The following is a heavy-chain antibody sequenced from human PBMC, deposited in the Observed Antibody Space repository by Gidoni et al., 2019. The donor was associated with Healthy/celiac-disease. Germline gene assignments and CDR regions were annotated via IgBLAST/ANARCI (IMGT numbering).Heavy chain of an antibody. D-gene: IGHD1-7*01. CDR2: IYYSGST. V-gene: IGHV4-39*01. CDR3: ARHGGTTVQVGYYFDY. J-gene: IGHJ4*02. Sequence: DGLEWIGSIYYSGSTYYNPSLKSRVTISVDTSKNQFSLKLSSVTAADTAVYYCARHGGTTVQVGYYFDYWGQGTLVTVSS.